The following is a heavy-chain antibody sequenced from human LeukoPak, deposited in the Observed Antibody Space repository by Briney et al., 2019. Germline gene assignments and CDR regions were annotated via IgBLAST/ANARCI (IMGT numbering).Heavy chain of an antibody. Sequence: SQTLSLTCALSGDSVSSNSAAWNWIRQSPSRGLEWLGRTYYKSKWYNDYAVSVKSRITVNPDTSKNQFSLQLSSVTPEDTAVYYCARGYRSGWYVDYWGQGTLVTVSS. J-gene: IGHJ4*02. D-gene: IGHD6-19*01. V-gene: IGHV6-1*01. CDR1: GDSVSSNSAA. CDR2: TYYKSKWYN. CDR3: ARGYRSGWYVDY.